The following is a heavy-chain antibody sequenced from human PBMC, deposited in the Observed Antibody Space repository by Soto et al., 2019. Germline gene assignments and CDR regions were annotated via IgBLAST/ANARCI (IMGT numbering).Heavy chain of an antibody. Sequence: SETLSLTCAVYGGSFSGYYCSWIRQPPGKGLEWIGEINHSGSTNYNPSLKSRVTISVDTSKNQFSLKLSSVTAADTAVYYCARLAAYYYGSGSPDGYYYYGMDVWGQGTTVTVSS. CDR1: GGSFSGYY. CDR2: INHSGST. J-gene: IGHJ6*02. D-gene: IGHD3-10*01. V-gene: IGHV4-34*01. CDR3: ARLAAYYYGSGSPDGYYYYGMDV.